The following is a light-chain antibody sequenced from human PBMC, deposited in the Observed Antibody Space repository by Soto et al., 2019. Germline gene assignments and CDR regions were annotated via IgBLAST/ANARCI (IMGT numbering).Light chain of an antibody. CDR1: SSDVAGYNY. Sequence: QSALTQPPSASGSPGQSVTISCTGTSSDVAGYNYVSWYQQHPGKAPKLIIYEVTKRPSGVPNRFSGSRSGNTASLTVSGLQAEDEADYYCSSYAGSHVVFGGGTKLTVL. CDR3: SSYAGSHVV. J-gene: IGLJ2*01. CDR2: EVT. V-gene: IGLV2-8*01.